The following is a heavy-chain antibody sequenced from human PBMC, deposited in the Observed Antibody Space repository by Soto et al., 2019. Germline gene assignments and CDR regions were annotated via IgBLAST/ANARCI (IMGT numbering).Heavy chain of an antibody. CDR1: GFTFSSYA. J-gene: IGHJ6*02. CDR3: AREMSYGWDLYYYYYGMDV. V-gene: IGHV3-30-3*01. Sequence: QVQLVESGGGVVQPGRSLRLSCAASGFTFSSYAMHWVRQAPGKGLEWVAVISYDGSNKYYADSVKGRFTISRDNSKNTLYPQMNSLRAEDTAVYYCAREMSYGWDLYYYYYGMDVWGQGTTVTVSS. CDR2: ISYDGSNK. D-gene: IGHD3-10*01.